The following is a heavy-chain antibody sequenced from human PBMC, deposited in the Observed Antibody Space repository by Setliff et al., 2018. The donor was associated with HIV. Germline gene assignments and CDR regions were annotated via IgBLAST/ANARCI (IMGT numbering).Heavy chain of an antibody. J-gene: IGHJ1*01. CDR2: INEASGNT. CDR3: ARDRVAVAGKEEYFQH. CDR1: GYTFTTYA. Sequence: GASVKVSCKASGYTFTTYAIFWVRQAPGQRLEWMGWINEASGNTKCSQKFQGRVTITRDTSASTAYMELSSLRSEDTAVYYCARDRVAVAGKEEYFQHWGQGTLVTVSS. V-gene: IGHV1-3*01. D-gene: IGHD6-19*01.